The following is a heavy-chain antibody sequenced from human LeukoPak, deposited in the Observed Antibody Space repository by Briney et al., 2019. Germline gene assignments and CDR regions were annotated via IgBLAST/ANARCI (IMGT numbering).Heavy chain of an antibody. CDR1: GFIFHNSY. D-gene: IGHD6-19*01. CDR2: INQDGSEK. V-gene: IGHV3-7*01. CDR3: ARVGGGDGSGWSTTDY. J-gene: IGHJ4*02. Sequence: GESLRLSCTASGFIFHNSYMTWLRQAPGKGLEWVANINQDGSEKYDVDSAKCRFTISRDNAKNSLYLQMNSLRVEDTAMYYCARVGGGDGSGWSTTDYWGQGTLVTISS.